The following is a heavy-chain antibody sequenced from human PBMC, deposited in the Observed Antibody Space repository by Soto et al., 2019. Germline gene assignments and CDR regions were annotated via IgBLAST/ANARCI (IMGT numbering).Heavy chain of an antibody. J-gene: IGHJ6*02. V-gene: IGHV3-30*18. CDR1: GFTFSSYG. CDR2: ISYDGSNK. CDR3: AKDRCGDLYCGMDV. Sequence: QVQLVESGGGVVQPGRSLRLSCAASGFTFSSYGMHWVPQAPGKGLEWVAVISYDGSNKYYADSVKGRFTISRDNSKNTLYLQMNSLRAEDTAVYYCAKDRCGDLYCGMDVWGQGTTVTVSS. D-gene: IGHD2-21*02.